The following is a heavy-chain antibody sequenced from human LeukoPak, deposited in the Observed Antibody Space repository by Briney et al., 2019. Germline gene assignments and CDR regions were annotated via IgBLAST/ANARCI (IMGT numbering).Heavy chain of an antibody. J-gene: IGHJ4*02. CDR3: ARDLNWDNV. Sequence: GGSLRLSCAASGFTFSNYWMTWVRQAPGKGQECVANISPDGSEKYYVDSVKGRFTISRDNAKNSLYLQMNSLRAEDTAVYYCARDLNWDNVWGQGTLVTVSS. CDR1: GFTFSNYW. D-gene: IGHD7-27*01. CDR2: ISPDGSEK. V-gene: IGHV3-7*01.